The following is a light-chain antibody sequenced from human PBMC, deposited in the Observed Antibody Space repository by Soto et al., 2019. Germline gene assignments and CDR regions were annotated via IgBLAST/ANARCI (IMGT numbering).Light chain of an antibody. V-gene: IGKV1-5*03. CDR2: KAS. Sequence: DIQMTQSPSTLSASVGDRVTITCRASQSISSWLAWYQQKPGKAPKLLIYKASSLEIGVPSRFSGSGSGTEFTLTISSLQPDDFATYYCQHYNSYPSFGGGTKVEIK. J-gene: IGKJ4*01. CDR1: QSISSW. CDR3: QHYNSYPS.